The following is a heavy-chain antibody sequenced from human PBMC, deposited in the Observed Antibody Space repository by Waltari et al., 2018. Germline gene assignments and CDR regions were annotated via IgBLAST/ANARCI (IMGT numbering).Heavy chain of an antibody. CDR1: GYTFTGYY. CDR2: INPNSGGT. J-gene: IGHJ5*02. D-gene: IGHD6-6*01. CDR3: ARGRPPQVAIAARPGKGNWFDP. V-gene: IGHV1-2*02. Sequence: QVQLVQSGAEVKKPGASVKVSCKASGYTFTGYYMTWVRQAPGQGLAWMGWINPNSGGTNYAQKFQGRVTMTRDTSISTAYMELSRLRSDDTAVYYCARGRPPQVAIAARPGKGNWFDPWGQGTLVTVSS.